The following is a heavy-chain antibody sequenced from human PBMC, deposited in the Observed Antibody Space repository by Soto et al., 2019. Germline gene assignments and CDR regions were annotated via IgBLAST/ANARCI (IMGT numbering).Heavy chain of an antibody. J-gene: IGHJ4*02. Sequence: SETLSLTCTVSGGSISSSSYYWGWIRQPPGKGLEWIGSICYSGSTYYNPSLKSRVTISVDTSKNQFSLKLSSVTAADTAVYYCAGDFRGYSYEPYYFDYWGQGTLVTVSS. D-gene: IGHD5-18*01. V-gene: IGHV4-39*01. CDR3: AGDFRGYSYEPYYFDY. CDR1: GGSISSSSYY. CDR2: ICYSGST.